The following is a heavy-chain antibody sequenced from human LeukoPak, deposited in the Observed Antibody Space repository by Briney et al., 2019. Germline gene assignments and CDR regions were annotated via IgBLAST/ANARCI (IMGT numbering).Heavy chain of an antibody. D-gene: IGHD3-22*01. CDR3: AGLVGRYSSGLYYYYFDY. Sequence: NASGTLSLTCTVSGDSINSLDLWSWVRQRPRKGLEWIGEMYLSGTTHSNPSVKSRVTISIDKSKNQFFLNLGSVTAADTAVYYCAGLVGRYSSGLYYYYFDYWGQGTLVTVSS. V-gene: IGHV4-4*02. CDR2: MYLSGTT. CDR1: GDSINSLDL. J-gene: IGHJ4*02.